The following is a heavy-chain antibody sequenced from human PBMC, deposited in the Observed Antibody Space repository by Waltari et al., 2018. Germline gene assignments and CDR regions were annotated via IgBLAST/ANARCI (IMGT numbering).Heavy chain of an antibody. CDR3: VTTERGTYIF. J-gene: IGHJ4*02. V-gene: IGHV3-23*04. CDR2: ISGNGGYT. Sequence: EVQLVESGGDLIQPGGSLRLSCAASGFTFSSYAMSWVRQAPGKGLEWVSGISGNGGYTYYADPGKGRFTISRDNSKNTLYLQMNSLRAEDTAVYYCVTTERGTYIFWGQGTLVTVSS. D-gene: IGHD3-10*01. CDR1: GFTFSSYA.